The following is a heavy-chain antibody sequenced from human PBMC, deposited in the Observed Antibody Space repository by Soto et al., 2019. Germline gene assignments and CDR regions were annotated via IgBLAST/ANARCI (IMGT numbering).Heavy chain of an antibody. J-gene: IGHJ4*02. D-gene: IGHD3-22*01. CDR2: ISSSSSTV. CDR3: ARGYYDSSGYYWVFDY. Sequence: EVQLVESGGGLVQPGGSLRLSCAASGFTFSSYSMNWVRQAPGKGLEWVSYISSSSSTVFYADSVKGRFTISRDNAKNSLYLQMNRLRAEDTAVYYCARGYYDSSGYYWVFDYWGQGTLVTVSS. V-gene: IGHV3-48*01. CDR1: GFTFSSYS.